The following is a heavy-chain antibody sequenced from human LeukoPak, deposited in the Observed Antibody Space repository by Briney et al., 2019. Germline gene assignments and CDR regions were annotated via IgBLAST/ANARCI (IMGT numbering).Heavy chain of an antibody. CDR2: INPNSGGT. V-gene: IGHV1-2*02. D-gene: IGHD5-18*01. Sequence: ASVKVSCKAPGYTFTGYYMHWVRQAPGQGLEWMGWINPNSGGTNYAQKFQGRVTMTRDTSISTAYMELSRLRSDDTAVYYCASVPGYSYGYPSGYFDYWGQGTLVTVSS. J-gene: IGHJ4*02. CDR3: ASVPGYSYGYPSGYFDY. CDR1: GYTFTGYY.